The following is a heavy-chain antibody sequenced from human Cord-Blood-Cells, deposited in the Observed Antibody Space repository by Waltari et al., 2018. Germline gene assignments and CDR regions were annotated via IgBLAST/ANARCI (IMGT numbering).Heavy chain of an antibody. CDR3: ARVVVVVITTLEYYYYGMDV. Sequence: QVQLQQWGAGLLKPSETLSLTCAVYGGSFSGYYWSWIRQPPGKRLEWIGEINHSGSTNSNPSLKSRVTISVDTSKNQFSLKLSSVTAADTAVYYCARVVVVVITTLEYYYYGMDVWGQGTTVTVSS. V-gene: IGHV4-34*01. J-gene: IGHJ6*02. CDR1: GGSFSGYY. CDR2: INHSGST. D-gene: IGHD3-22*01.